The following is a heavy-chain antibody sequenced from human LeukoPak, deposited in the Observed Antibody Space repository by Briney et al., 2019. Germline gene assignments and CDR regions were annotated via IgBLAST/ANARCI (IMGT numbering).Heavy chain of an antibody. CDR3: ASLVGATKPFDY. J-gene: IGHJ4*02. D-gene: IGHD1-26*01. Sequence: PSETLSLTCTVSGGSISSYYWSWIRQPPGKGLEWIGYFYYGGSTNYNPSLKSRVTISVDTSKNQFSLKLSSVTAADTAVYYCASLVGATKPFDYWGQGTLVTVSS. CDR2: FYYGGST. CDR1: GGSISSYY. V-gene: IGHV4-59*01.